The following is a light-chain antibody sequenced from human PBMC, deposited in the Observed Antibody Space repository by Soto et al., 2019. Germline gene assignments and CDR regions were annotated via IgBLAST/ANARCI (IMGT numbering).Light chain of an antibody. CDR3: QQYGSSFVT. V-gene: IGKV3-20*01. Sequence: DIVLTQSQDTLSLSPGESATLSCWASQTVTSDHLAWYQQRLGQPPRLLIYGASGRASDIPDRFRGSGSGTDFTLTISRLEPEDFAVYYCQQYGSSFVTFGPGTRVDVK. CDR2: GAS. CDR1: QTVTSDH. J-gene: IGKJ3*01.